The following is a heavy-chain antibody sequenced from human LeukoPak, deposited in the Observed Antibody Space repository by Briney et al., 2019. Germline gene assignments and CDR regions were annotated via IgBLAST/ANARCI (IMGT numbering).Heavy chain of an antibody. CDR1: GFTVSNNY. CDR2: ISSSSSYI. D-gene: IGHD3-10*01. CDR3: ARDPGSRNGSGSYYNY. Sequence: GGSLRLSCAASGFTVSNNYMSWVRQAPGKGLEWVSSISSSSSYIYYADSVRGRFTISRDNAKNSLYLQMNSLGAEDTAVYYCARDPGSRNGSGSYYNYWGQGTLVTVSS. J-gene: IGHJ4*02. V-gene: IGHV3-21*01.